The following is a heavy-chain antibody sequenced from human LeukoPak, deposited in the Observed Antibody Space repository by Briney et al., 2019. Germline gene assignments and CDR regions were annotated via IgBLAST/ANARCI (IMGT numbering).Heavy chain of an antibody. CDR1: GFTFSNYA. Sequence: GGSLRLSCVASGFTFSNYAMSWVRQAPGKGLEWVSTITGSGGNTYYADSVKGRFTISRDNSKNTLYLQMNSLRAEDTAVYYCASPGEGYCSGGNCYYFDYWGQGTLVTVSS. V-gene: IGHV3-23*01. CDR2: ITGSGGNT. D-gene: IGHD2-15*01. J-gene: IGHJ4*02. CDR3: ASPGEGYCSGGNCYYFDY.